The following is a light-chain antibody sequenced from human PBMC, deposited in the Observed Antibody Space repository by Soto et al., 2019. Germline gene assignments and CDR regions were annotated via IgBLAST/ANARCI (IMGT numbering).Light chain of an antibody. CDR1: SSDIGGFNY. CDR2: EVT. CDR3: SSYAGTAYV. Sequence: QSALTQPASVSGSPGQSITISFNGTSSDIGGFNYVSWYRQHPGKAPTLIIYEVTNRPSGISHRFSGSKSGNTASLTVSGLQAEDEADYYCSSYAGTAYVFGTGTQLTVL. V-gene: IGLV2-14*03. J-gene: IGLJ1*01.